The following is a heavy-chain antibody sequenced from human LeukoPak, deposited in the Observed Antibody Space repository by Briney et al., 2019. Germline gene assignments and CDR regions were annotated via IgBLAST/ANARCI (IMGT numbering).Heavy chain of an antibody. CDR3: ARSTMIETYYFDC. CDR2: ISSSSSYI. Sequence: GSLRLSCAASGFTFSSYSMNWVRQAPGKGLKWVLSISSSSSYIYYADSVKGRFTISRDNAKNSLYLQMNSLRAEDTAVYYCARSTMIETYYFDCWGQGTLVTVSS. CDR1: GFTFSSYS. D-gene: IGHD3-22*01. V-gene: IGHV3-21*01. J-gene: IGHJ4*02.